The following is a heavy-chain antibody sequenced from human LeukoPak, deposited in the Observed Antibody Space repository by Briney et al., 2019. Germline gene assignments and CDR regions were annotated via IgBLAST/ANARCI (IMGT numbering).Heavy chain of an antibody. CDR3: AQGYLSGWYPS. V-gene: IGHV3-23*01. J-gene: IGHJ5*02. Sequence: GGSLRLSCVVSGFSVSNSGMSWVRQAPGKGLDWISAISVGGKTAYYADSVKGRFIISRDNSKNTLYLQLSGLRAEDTAVYYCAQGYLSGWYPSWGQGSMVSVSS. CDR2: ISVGGKTA. D-gene: IGHD6-19*01. CDR1: GFSVSNSG.